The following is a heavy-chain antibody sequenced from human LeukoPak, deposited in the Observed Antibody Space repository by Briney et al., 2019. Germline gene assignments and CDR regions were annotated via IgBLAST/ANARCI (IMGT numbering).Heavy chain of an antibody. CDR3: ARGGGGSSTVTTYWFDP. CDR2: VYYSGST. D-gene: IGHD4-17*01. CDR1: GDSISGADYY. Sequence: PSETLSPTCTVSGDSISGADYYWSWIRQPPGKGLEWIAYVYYSGSTYYNPSLKSRLTISVDTPKNQFSLKLNSVTAADTAVYYCARGGGGSSTVTTYWFDPWGQGALVTVSS. J-gene: IGHJ5*02. V-gene: IGHV4-30-4*01.